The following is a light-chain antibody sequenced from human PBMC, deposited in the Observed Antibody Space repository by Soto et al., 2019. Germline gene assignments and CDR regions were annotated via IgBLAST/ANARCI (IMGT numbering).Light chain of an antibody. J-gene: IGKJ5*01. V-gene: IGKV3D-7*01. CDR2: GAS. Sequence: EIVVTQSPGTLSLTPGERATLSCRASQSIDSNYLSWYQQKPGQAPRLIISGASTRATGTPARFSGSGSGTDFTLTISSLQPEDFAVYYCQQDYNLPFPFAQGTLLEIK. CDR1: QSIDSNY. CDR3: QQDYNLPFP.